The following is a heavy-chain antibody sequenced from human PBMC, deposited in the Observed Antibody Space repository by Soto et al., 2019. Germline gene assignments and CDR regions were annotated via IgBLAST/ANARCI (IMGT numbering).Heavy chain of an antibody. CDR3: ALPRGYGVFDAVDI. CDR1: GFIFTTYA. CDR2: ISSSGEST. V-gene: IGHV3-23*01. J-gene: IGHJ3*02. D-gene: IGHD4-17*01. Sequence: GGSLRLSCATSGFIFTTYAMNWVRQAPGKGLEWVSAISSSGESTFYAESVRGRFTISRDNSLNTLYLQMRSLRPDDTAVYFCALPRGYGVFDAVDIWGQGTMVTVSS.